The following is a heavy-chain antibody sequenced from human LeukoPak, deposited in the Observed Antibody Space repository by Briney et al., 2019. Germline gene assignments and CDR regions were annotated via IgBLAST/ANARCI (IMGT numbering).Heavy chain of an antibody. J-gene: IGHJ4*02. CDR2: ISSSGSTI. CDR3: ARVTYGSGTYGAFDY. V-gene: IGHV3-11*01. CDR1: GFTFSDYY. D-gene: IGHD3-10*01. Sequence: GGSLRLSCAASGFTFSDYYMSWIRQAPGKGLEWVSYISSSGSTIYYADSVKGRFTISRDNSKNTLYLQMNSLRAEDTAVYYCARVTYGSGTYGAFDYWGQGTLVTFSS.